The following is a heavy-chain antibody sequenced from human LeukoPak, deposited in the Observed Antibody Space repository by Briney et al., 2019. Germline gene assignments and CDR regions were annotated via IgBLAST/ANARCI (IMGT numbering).Heavy chain of an antibody. V-gene: IGHV3-43*01. CDR3: AKDGGWGSLKYYGMDV. J-gene: IGHJ6*02. Sequence: GGSLRLSCAAPGFTFDDYTMHWVRQAPGEGLEWCSLISWDGGSTYYAYSVTRRFTISRDNSKNSLYLQMNSLRTEDTALYYCAKDGGWGSLKYYGMDVWGQGTTVTVSS. CDR2: ISWDGGST. D-gene: IGHD3-16*01. CDR1: GFTFDDYT.